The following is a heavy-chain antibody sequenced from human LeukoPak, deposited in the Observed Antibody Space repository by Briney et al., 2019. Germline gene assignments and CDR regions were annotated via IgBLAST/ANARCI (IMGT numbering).Heavy chain of an antibody. Sequence: ASVKVSCKASGYTFTSYGISWVRQAPGQGLEWMGWISAYNGNTNYAQKLQGRVTMTTDTSTSTAYMELRSLRSDDTAVYYCARADDLIEMATMGYRGQGTLVTVSS. CDR3: ARADDLIEMATMGY. CDR1: GYTFTSYG. J-gene: IGHJ4*02. D-gene: IGHD5-24*01. V-gene: IGHV1-18*01. CDR2: ISAYNGNT.